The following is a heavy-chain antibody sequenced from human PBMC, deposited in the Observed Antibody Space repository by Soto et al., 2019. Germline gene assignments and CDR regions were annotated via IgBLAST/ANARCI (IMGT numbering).Heavy chain of an antibody. V-gene: IGHV3-15*01. D-gene: IGHD3-3*01. CDR3: TTRITIFGVVIGAY. Sequence: GGSLRLSCAASGFTFSNAWMSWVRQAPGKGLEWVGRIKSKTDGGTTDYAAPVKGRFTISRDDSKNTLYLQMNSLKTEDTAVYYCTTRITIFGVVIGAYWGQGTLVTVS. J-gene: IGHJ4*02. CDR1: GFTFSNAW. CDR2: IKSKTDGGTT.